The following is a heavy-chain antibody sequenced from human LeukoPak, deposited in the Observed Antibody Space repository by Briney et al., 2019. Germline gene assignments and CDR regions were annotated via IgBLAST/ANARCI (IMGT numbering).Heavy chain of an antibody. CDR2: ISGSGGST. CDR3: ATNRKIYGSAGQYPDY. CDR1: GFTFSSYA. J-gene: IGHJ4*02. Sequence: GGSLRLSCAAPGFTFSSYAMSWVRQAPGKGLEWVSAISGSGGSTYYADSVKGRFTIFRDNAKSSLFLQMNSLRDEDTAVYYCATNRKIYGSAGQYPDYWGQGTRVTVSS. V-gene: IGHV3-23*01. D-gene: IGHD2-15*01.